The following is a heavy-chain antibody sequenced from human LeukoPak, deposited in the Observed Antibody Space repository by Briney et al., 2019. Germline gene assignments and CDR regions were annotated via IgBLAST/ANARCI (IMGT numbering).Heavy chain of an antibody. J-gene: IGHJ4*02. V-gene: IGHV1-18*01. Sequence: GASVKVSCKASGYTFTSYGISWVRQAPGQGLEWMGWISAYNGNTNYAQKLQGRVTMTTDTSTSTAYMELRSLRSDDTAVYYCARGPIYWSGWGIGPEVDYWGQGTLVTVSS. CDR1: GYTFTSYG. CDR3: ARGPIYWSGWGIGPEVDY. CDR2: ISAYNGNT. D-gene: IGHD6-19*01.